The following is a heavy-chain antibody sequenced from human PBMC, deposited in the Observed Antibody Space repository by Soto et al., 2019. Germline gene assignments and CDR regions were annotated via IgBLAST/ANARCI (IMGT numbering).Heavy chain of an antibody. J-gene: IGHJ3*02. CDR2: INHSGST. V-gene: IGHV4-34*01. Sequence: QVQPQQWGAGLLKPSETLSLTCAVYGGSFSGYYWSWIRQPPGKGLEWIGEINHSGSTNYNPSLKSRVTISVDTSKNQFSLKLSSVTAADTAVYYCAGSLSVPNAFDIWGQGTMVTVSS. CDR3: AGSLSVPNAFDI. CDR1: GGSFSGYY.